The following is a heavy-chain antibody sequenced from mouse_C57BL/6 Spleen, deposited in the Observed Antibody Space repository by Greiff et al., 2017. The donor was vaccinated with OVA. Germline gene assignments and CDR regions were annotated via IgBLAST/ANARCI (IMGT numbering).Heavy chain of an antibody. CDR3: ARDGSTSFDY. CDR1: GFNIKDYY. D-gene: IGHD1-1*01. J-gene: IGHJ2*01. CDR2: IDPEDGDT. V-gene: IGHV14-2*01. Sequence: EVQLQQSGAELVKPGASVKLSCTASGFNIKDYYMHWVKQRTEQGLEWIGRIDPEDGDTKYAPTFQGKATITEDTSSNTAYLQLSSLTSEDTAVYYCARDGSTSFDYWGQGTTLTVSS.